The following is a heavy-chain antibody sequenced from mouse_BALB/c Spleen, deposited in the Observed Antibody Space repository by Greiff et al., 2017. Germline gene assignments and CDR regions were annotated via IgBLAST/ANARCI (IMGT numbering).Heavy chain of an antibody. V-gene: IGHV2-6-2*01. CDR1: GFSLTSYG. CDR3: ARHLYDYDAMDY. Sequence: VMLVESGPDLVAPSQSLSITCTVSGFSLTSYGVHWVRQPPGKGLEWLVVIWSDGSTTYNSALKSRLSISKDNSKSQVFLKMNSLQTDDTAMYYCARHLYDYDAMDYWGQGTSVTVSS. CDR2: IWSDGST. J-gene: IGHJ4*01. D-gene: IGHD2-10*02.